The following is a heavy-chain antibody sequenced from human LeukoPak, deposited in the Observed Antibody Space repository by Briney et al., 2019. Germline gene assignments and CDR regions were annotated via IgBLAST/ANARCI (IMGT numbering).Heavy chain of an antibody. D-gene: IGHD6-13*01. CDR1: GYTFTSYY. CDR2: INPNSGGT. J-gene: IGHJ4*02. V-gene: IGHV1-2*02. CDR3: ARDRSSSWDMSFDY. Sequence: ASVKVSCKASGYTFTSYYMHWVRQAPGQGLEWMGWINPNSGGTNYAQKFQGRVTMTRDTSISTAYMELSRLRSDDTAVYYCARDRSSSWDMSFDYWGQGTLVTVSS.